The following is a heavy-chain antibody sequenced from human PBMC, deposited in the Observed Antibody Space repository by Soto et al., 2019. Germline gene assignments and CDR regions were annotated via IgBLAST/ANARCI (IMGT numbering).Heavy chain of an antibody. V-gene: IGHV3-30-3*01. D-gene: IGHD3-9*01. CDR2: MTSDGSSK. J-gene: IGHJ5*02. CDR3: ARDRVIRYTGYELDL. CDR1: SFAFNSHS. Sequence: QMHLLESGGGVVQPGKALRLSCAASSFAFNSHSMLWVRQAPGKGLEWLALMTSDGSSKFYADSVKGRCTISRDNSKNTLYLEMNILRSEDTAVYYCARDRVIRYTGYELDLWGQGTLVTVSS.